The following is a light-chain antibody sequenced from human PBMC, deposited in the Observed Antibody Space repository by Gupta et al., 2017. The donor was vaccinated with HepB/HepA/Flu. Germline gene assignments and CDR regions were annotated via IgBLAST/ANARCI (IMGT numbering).Light chain of an antibody. CDR3: QQYYSYP. J-gene: IGKJ4*01. CDR1: QGISSY. Sequence: AIRMTQSPSSFSASTGDRVTITCRASQGISSYLAWYQQKPGKAPKLLIYAASTLQSGVPSRFSGSGSVTDFTLTISCLQSEDFATYYCQQYYSYPFGGGTKVEIK. V-gene: IGKV1-8*01. CDR2: AAS.